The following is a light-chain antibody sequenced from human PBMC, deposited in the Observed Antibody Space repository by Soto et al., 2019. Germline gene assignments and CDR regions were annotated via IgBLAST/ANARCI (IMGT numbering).Light chain of an antibody. CDR3: QSYDSSLSGVV. Sequence: QSVLTQPPSVSGAPGQRVTISCAGGSSSIGAGYDVHWYQQLPGTAPKLLIYGNFNRPSGVPDRFSGSKSGTSASLAITGLQAGDEADYYCQSYDSSLSGVVFGGETKLTVL. J-gene: IGLJ2*01. CDR2: GNF. V-gene: IGLV1-40*01. CDR1: SSSIGAGYD.